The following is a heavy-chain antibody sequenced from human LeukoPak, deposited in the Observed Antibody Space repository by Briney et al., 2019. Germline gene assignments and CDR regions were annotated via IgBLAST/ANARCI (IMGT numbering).Heavy chain of an antibody. Sequence: SVKVSCKASGGTFSSYAISWVRQAPGQGLEWVGGIIPIFGTANYAQKFQGRVTITTDESTSTAYMELSSLRSEDTAVYYCASCWLSGSGSPFDYWGQGTLVTVSS. V-gene: IGHV1-69*05. CDR1: GGTFSSYA. J-gene: IGHJ4*02. D-gene: IGHD3-10*01. CDR3: ASCWLSGSGSPFDY. CDR2: IIPIFGTA.